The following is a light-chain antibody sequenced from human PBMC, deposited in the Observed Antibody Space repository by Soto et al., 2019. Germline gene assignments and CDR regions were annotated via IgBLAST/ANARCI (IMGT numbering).Light chain of an antibody. Sequence: DIPMIQSPSSLSASVADRVTITCQASQDISNYLNWYQQKPGKAPKLLIYDASNLETGVPSRFSGSGSGTDFTYTISSLQPEDIATYDCQQYDNLPPLTFGGRTKVEIK. CDR1: QDISNY. J-gene: IGKJ4*01. CDR2: DAS. V-gene: IGKV1-33*01. CDR3: QQYDNLPPLT.